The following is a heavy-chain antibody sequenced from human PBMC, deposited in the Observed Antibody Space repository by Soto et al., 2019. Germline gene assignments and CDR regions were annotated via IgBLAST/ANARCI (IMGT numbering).Heavy chain of an antibody. D-gene: IGHD4-17*01. CDR2: TSYDGSTK. V-gene: IGHV3-30-3*01. J-gene: IGHJ2*01. CDR1: GFTFSRYT. CDR3: AKEGGFDYGFWSFDL. Sequence: QVQLVESGGGVVQPGRSLRLSCAASGFTFSRYTMHWVRQAPGKGLEWVAVTSYDGSTKYYADSVKGRFTISRDNNNNTLFLQVNSLRAEDTAVYYCAKEGGFDYGFWSFDLWGRGTLGTVSS.